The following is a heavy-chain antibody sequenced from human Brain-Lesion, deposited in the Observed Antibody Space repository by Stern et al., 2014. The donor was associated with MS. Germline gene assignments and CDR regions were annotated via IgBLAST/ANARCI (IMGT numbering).Heavy chain of an antibody. Sequence: VQLVESGPGLVKPSQTLSLSCTVSGGSISSGRYYWSWIRQPAGKGLEWIGRIFNSGSTSYNPSLHSRVTIFIDKPKNHFSLRLNSMTAADTAVYYCARGRVVPGFQYYATDVWGQGTTVIVSS. CDR1: GGSISSGRYY. CDR3: ARGRVVPGFQYYATDV. D-gene: IGHD2-2*01. J-gene: IGHJ6*02. CDR2: IFNSGST. V-gene: IGHV4-61*02.